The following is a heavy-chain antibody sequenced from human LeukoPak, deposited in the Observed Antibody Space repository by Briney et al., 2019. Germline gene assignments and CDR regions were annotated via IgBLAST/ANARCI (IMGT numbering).Heavy chain of an antibody. CDR3: VRGNGNVGGRLDP. J-gene: IGHJ5*02. CDR2: LYAGGST. Sequence: PGGSLRLSCTASGFTMSGIRMNWVRQAPGKGLDWVSGLYAGGSTYYAGSVTGRFTISRDDSKNTLYLQMTDLRVDDTAIYYCVRGNGNVGGRLDPWGQGAWVIVSS. D-gene: IGHD1-1*01. V-gene: IGHV3-66*01. CDR1: GFTMSGIR.